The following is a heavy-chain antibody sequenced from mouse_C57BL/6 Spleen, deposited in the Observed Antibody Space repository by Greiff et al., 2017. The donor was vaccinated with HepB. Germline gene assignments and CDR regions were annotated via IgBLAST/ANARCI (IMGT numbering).Heavy chain of an antibody. J-gene: IGHJ2*01. D-gene: IGHD4-1*01. CDR2: IRNKANGYTT. CDR1: GFTFTDYY. CDR3: ARLGLTGTYFDY. Sequence: EVKVVESGGGLVQPGGSLSLSCAASGFTFTDYYMSWVRQPPGKALEWLGFIRNKANGYTTEYSASVKGRFTISRDNSQSILYLQMNALRAEDSATYYCARLGLTGTYFDYWGQGTTLTVSS. V-gene: IGHV7-3*01.